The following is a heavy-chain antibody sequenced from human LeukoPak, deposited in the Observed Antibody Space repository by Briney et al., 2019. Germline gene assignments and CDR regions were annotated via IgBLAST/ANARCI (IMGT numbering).Heavy chain of an antibody. D-gene: IGHD1-7*01. CDR3: AKLDHKLELLYFDY. V-gene: IGHV3-23*01. CDR2: ISGSGGST. J-gene: IGHJ4*02. Sequence: GGSLRLSCAASVFAFSSYAMSWVRQAPGKGLEWVSAISGSGGSTYYADSVKGRFTISRDNSKNTLYLQMNSLRAEDTALYYCAKLDHKLELLYFDYWGQGTLVTVSS. CDR1: VFAFSSYA.